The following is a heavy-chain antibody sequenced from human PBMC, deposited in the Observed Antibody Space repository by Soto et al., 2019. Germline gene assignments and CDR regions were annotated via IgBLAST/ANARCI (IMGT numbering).Heavy chain of an antibody. J-gene: IGHJ5*02. CDR2: INADASIT. CDR3: GRERWGFPDA. D-gene: IGHD3-16*01. CDR1: GFIFNSDW. Sequence: EVQLVESGGGLFQPGGSLRLSCSASGFIFNSDWMVWVRQAPGKGLVWVSRINADASITHYADSVKGRITISRDNAKNTLYLQMNSLRDEDTAVYDCGRERWGFPDAWGQGTLVTVSS. V-gene: IGHV3-74*01.